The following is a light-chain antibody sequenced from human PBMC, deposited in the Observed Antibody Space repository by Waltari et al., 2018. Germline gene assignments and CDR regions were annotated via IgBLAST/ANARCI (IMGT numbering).Light chain of an antibody. CDR2: DVN. V-gene: IGLV2-11*01. CDR1: SSDVGAYTY. Sequence: QSALTQPRSVSGSPGQSVTISCTGTSSDVGAYTYVSWYQQHPGKAPKLIIYDVNKRPSGVPDRFSGSKSGNMASLTISGLQADDEADYYCGSYAGSLNVFGTGTKVTVL. CDR3: GSYAGSLNV. J-gene: IGLJ1*01.